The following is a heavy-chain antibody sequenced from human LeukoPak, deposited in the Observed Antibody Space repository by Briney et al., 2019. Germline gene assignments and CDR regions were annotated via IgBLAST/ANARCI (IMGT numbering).Heavy chain of an antibody. CDR3: ARAAAGTGAFDI. CDR2: ISSSGSTI. D-gene: IGHD6-13*01. V-gene: IGHV3-11*01. Sequence: GGSLRLSCAASGFTVSSNYMSWIRQVPGKGLEWVSYISSSGSTIYYADSVKGRFTISRDNAKNSLYLQMNSLRAEDTAVYYCARAAAGTGAFDIWGQGTMVTVSS. J-gene: IGHJ3*02. CDR1: GFTVSSNY.